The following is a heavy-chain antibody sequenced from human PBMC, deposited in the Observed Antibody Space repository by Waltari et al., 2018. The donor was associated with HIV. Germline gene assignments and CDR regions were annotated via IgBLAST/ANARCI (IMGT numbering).Heavy chain of an antibody. D-gene: IGHD1-1*01. J-gene: IGHJ4*02. CDR1: GFTFSRYG. CDR2: ITYDGSNK. Sequence: QVQLVESGGDVVHLGGSLRLSCAVSGFTFSRYGMHSVRQAPGKGLEWMSFITYDGSNKYYADSVKGRFTISRDSSKNTLYLQMNGLRSEDTAVYYCAKDGYTPTYFDYWGQGTLVTVSS. CDR3: AKDGYTPTYFDY. V-gene: IGHV3-30*02.